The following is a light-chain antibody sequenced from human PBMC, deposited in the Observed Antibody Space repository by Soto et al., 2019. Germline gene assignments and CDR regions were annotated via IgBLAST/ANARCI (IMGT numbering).Light chain of an antibody. CDR1: QSVSRS. J-gene: IGKJ5*01. CDR3: QQYNNWPPIT. Sequence: EIVMTQSPATLSVSPGERSTLSFRASQSVSRSLAWYQQTPGQAPRLVXYGASTRANGIPARFSGSGSGTKLTLTLSSLQSEDFAFYDCQQYNNWPPITFGQGTRLEI. CDR2: GAS. V-gene: IGKV3-15*01.